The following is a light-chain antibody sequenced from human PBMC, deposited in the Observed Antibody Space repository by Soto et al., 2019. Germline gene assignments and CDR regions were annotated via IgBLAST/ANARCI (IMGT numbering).Light chain of an antibody. J-gene: IGKJ4*01. CDR1: QNIRST. V-gene: IGKV3-15*01. CDR3: QQDDGWPPRLT. Sequence: EIVMTQSPATLSASPGERVTLSCSASQNIRSTLVWYQQKPGQPPRLLIHGASTRATGLPARFTVSGSGTEFNLTLSSLQSEDFAISYCQQDDGWPPRLTFGGGTKVDLK. CDR2: GAS.